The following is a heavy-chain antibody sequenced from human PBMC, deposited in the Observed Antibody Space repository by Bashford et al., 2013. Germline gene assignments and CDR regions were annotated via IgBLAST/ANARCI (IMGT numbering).Heavy chain of an antibody. CDR3: ARTRIPHYYYYYMDV. CDR1: GGSFSSYY. CDR2: IFYSGST. Sequence: SSETLSLTCTVSGGSFSSYYWSWIRQPPGKGLEWIGYIFYSGSTNYHPSLKSRVTLSVDTSKNQFSLKLSSVTAADTAVYYCARTRIPHYYYYYMDVWGKGTTVTVSS. J-gene: IGHJ6*03. V-gene: IGHV4-59*01.